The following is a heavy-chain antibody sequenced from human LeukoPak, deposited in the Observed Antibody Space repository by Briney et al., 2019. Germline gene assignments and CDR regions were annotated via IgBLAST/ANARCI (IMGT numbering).Heavy chain of an antibody. CDR1: GYTFTGYY. Sequence: ASVKVSRKASGYTFTGYYMHWVRQAPGQGLEWMGWINPNSGGTNYAQKFQGRVTMTRDTSISTAYMELSRLRSDDTAVYYCASAKDIVVVPAVWGQGTLVTVSS. J-gene: IGHJ4*02. CDR2: INPNSGGT. V-gene: IGHV1-2*02. CDR3: ASAKDIVVVPAV. D-gene: IGHD2-2*01.